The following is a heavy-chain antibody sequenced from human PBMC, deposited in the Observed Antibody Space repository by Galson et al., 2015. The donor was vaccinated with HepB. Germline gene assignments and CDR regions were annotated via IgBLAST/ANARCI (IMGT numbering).Heavy chain of an antibody. V-gene: IGHV3-23*01. J-gene: IGHJ4*02. Sequence: SLRLSCADSGFTFSNYAMSWVRQTPGKGLEWVSAISGTGGSTYYADSVKGRFTISRDNSKNTLYLQMDSLRAEDTAVYHCAKILLPASIRAADYWGQGTLVTVSS. D-gene: IGHD2-2*02. CDR3: AKILLPASIRAADY. CDR1: GFTFSNYA. CDR2: ISGTGGST.